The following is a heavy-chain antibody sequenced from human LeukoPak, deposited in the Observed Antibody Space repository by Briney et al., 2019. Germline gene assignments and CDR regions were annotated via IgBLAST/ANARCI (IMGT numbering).Heavy chain of an antibody. J-gene: IGHJ6*02. CDR3: ARTLYYYDSSGYRYYYYGMDV. D-gene: IGHD3-22*01. Sequence: PGGSLRLSCAASRFTFSSYWMSWVRQAPGKGLEWVANIKQDGSEKDYVDSVKGRFTISRDNAKNSLYLQMNSLRAEDTAVYYCARTLYYYDSSGYRYYYYGMDVWGQGTTVTVSS. V-gene: IGHV3-7*01. CDR1: RFTFSSYW. CDR2: IKQDGSEK.